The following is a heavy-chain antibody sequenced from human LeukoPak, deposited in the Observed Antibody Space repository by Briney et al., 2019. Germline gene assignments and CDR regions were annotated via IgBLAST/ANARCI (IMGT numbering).Heavy chain of an antibody. Sequence: GGSLRLSCAASGFTFSDYYMSWVRQAPGKGLECVSYISSSSAYTDYADSVKGRFAISRDNAKNSLYLQMNSLRAEDTAVYYCARDRGYSGYHDYWGQGTLVTVSS. J-gene: IGHJ4*02. V-gene: IGHV3-11*06. CDR3: ARDRGYSGYHDY. D-gene: IGHD5-12*01. CDR1: GFTFSDYY. CDR2: ISSSSAYT.